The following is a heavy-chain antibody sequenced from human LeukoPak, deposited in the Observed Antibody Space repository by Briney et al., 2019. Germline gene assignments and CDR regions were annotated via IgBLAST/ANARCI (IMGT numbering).Heavy chain of an antibody. CDR3: ARDRQTSCTSATCSFDHLDY. D-gene: IGHD2-2*01. CDR1: GFTFSTYN. CDR2: ISGSSTYI. J-gene: IGHJ4*02. V-gene: IGHV3-21*01. Sequence: GGSLRLSCAASGFTFSTYNMNWVRQAPGKGLKWVSSISGSSTYIYYAESVKGRFTISRDNAKNSLYLQMNNLGTEDTAVYYCARDRQTSCTSATCSFDHLDYWGQGTLVTFSS.